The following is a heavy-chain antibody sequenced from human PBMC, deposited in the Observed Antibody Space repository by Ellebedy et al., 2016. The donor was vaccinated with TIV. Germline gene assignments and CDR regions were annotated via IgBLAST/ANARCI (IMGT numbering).Heavy chain of an antibody. CDR3: ARGDSSSWYLFDY. Sequence: GESLKISCAASGFTFSSYGMHWVRQAPGKGLEWVAVISYDGSNKYYADSVKGRFTISRDNSKNTLYLQMNSLRAEDTAVYYCARGDSSSWYLFDYWGQGTLVTVSS. V-gene: IGHV3-30*03. J-gene: IGHJ4*02. CDR2: ISYDGSNK. D-gene: IGHD6-13*01. CDR1: GFTFSSYG.